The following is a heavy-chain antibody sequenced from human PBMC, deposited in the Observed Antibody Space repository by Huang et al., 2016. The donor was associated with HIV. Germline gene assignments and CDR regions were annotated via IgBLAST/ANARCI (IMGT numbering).Heavy chain of an antibody. CDR1: GGSFNNFG. CDR2: RIPRFGTR. V-gene: IGHV1-69*13. D-gene: IGHD3-16*01. J-gene: IGHJ3*01. CDR3: AKRGGAWGSPYAFDL. Sequence: QVQLVQSGAEVRKPGSSVKVSCRASGGSFNNFGINWVRQAPGQGSEWMGGRIPRFGTRNDAQRFKDRVTITADETTGVVHLEVTSLRSDDTAVYFCAKRGGAWGSPYAFDLWGPGTMVTVSS.